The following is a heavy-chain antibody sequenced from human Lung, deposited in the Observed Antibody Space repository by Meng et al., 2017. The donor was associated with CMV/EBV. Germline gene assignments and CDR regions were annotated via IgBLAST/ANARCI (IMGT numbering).Heavy chain of an antibody. V-gene: IGHV1-18*01. J-gene: IGHJ4*02. Sequence: ASXXVSCKASGYTFTSYGISWCRQAPGQGLEWRGWTSAYNGNTNCAQKFQGRVIMITDTFTSTADMELRSLRSDDTAVYYCARDWELVTHGGDYWGQGSLVTVSS. CDR1: GYTFTSYG. CDR2: TSAYNGNT. D-gene: IGHD3-10*01. CDR3: ARDWELVTHGGDY.